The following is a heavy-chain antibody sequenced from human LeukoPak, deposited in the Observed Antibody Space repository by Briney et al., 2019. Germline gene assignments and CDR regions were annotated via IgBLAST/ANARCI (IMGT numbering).Heavy chain of an antibody. CDR3: AGHYSSGWYHYYYMDV. CDR2: INHSGST. D-gene: IGHD6-19*01. J-gene: IGHJ6*03. CDR1: GGSFSGYY. V-gene: IGHV4-34*01. Sequence: PSETLSLTCAVYGGSFSGYYWSWIRQPPGKGLEWIGEINHSGSTNYNPSLKSRVTISVDTSKNQFSLKLSSVTAADTAVYYCAGHYSSGWYHYYYMDVWGKGTTVTVSS.